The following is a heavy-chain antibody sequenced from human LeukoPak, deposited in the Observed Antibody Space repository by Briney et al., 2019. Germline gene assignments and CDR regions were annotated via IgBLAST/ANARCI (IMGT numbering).Heavy chain of an antibody. J-gene: IGHJ3*02. V-gene: IGHV1-2*02. CDR2: INCKSGAT. Sequence: VASVKVSCKASGYTFTDYYIHWVRQAPGQGLEWMGWINCKSGATSYAQKFRGRVTMTKDRPIKTAYMELSRLKSDDPAVYYCARQPLDYYETLDALDIWGQGTVVTVSS. CDR3: ARQPLDYYETLDALDI. D-gene: IGHD3-22*01. CDR1: GYTFTDYY.